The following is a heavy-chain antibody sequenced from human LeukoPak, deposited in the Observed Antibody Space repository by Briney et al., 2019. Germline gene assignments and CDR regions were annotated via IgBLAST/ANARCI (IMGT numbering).Heavy chain of an antibody. J-gene: IGHJ6*03. Sequence: SETLSLTYTVSCGSISSYYWSWIRQPPGKVLEWIGYIYYSWSTNYNPSLKSRVTISVDTSKNQFSLKLSSVTAADTAVYYCARVFGDYDEGYYYYMDVWGKGTTVTISS. V-gene: IGHV4-59*01. D-gene: IGHD4-17*01. CDR1: CGSISSYY. CDR3: ARVFGDYDEGYYYYMDV. CDR2: IYYSWST.